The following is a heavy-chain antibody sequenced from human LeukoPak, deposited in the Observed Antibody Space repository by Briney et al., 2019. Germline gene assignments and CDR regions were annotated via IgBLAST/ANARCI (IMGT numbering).Heavy chain of an antibody. D-gene: IGHD3-22*01. CDR1: GFTFSSYW. J-gene: IGHJ6*02. CDR3: ARELDYYDSSGHPTSYYYGMDV. Sequence: GGSLRLSCAASGFTFSSYWMHWVRQAPGKGLVWVSRINSDGSSTSYADSVKGRFTISRDNAKNTLYLQMNSLRAEDTAVYYCARELDYYDSSGHPTSYYYGMDVWGQGTTVTVSS. V-gene: IGHV3-74*01. CDR2: INSDGSST.